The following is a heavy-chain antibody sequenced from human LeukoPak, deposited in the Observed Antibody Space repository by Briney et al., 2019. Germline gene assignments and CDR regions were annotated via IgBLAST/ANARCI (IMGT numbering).Heavy chain of an antibody. CDR3: ATLRITMIVVVTSPYAFDI. V-gene: IGHV1-24*01. J-gene: IGHJ3*02. Sequence: GASVKVSCKVSGYTLTELSMHWVRQAPGKGLEWMGGFDPEDGETIYAQKFQGRVTMTEDTSTDTAYMELSSLRSEDTAVYYCATLRITMIVVVTSPYAFDIWGQGTMDTVSS. CDR1: GYTLTELS. D-gene: IGHD3-22*01. CDR2: FDPEDGET.